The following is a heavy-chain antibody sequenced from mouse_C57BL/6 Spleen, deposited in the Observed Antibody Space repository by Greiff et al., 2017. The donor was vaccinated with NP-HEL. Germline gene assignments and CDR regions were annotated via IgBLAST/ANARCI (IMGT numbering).Heavy chain of an antibody. Sequence: VQLQQSGAELARPGASVKMSCKASGYTFTSYTMHWVKQRPGQGLEWIGYINPSSGYTKYNQKFKDKATLTADKSSSTAYMQLISLTSEDSAVYYCASVVATDYFDYWGQGTTLTVSS. CDR3: ASVVATDYFDY. J-gene: IGHJ2*01. D-gene: IGHD1-1*01. CDR1: GYTFTSYT. V-gene: IGHV1-4*01. CDR2: INPSSGYT.